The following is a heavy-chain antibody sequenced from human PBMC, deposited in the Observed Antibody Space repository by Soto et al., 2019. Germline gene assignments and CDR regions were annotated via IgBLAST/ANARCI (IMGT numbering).Heavy chain of an antibody. CDR3: ARVVRGVIRPFDY. CDR2: INHSGST. CDR1: GGSFSGYY. D-gene: IGHD3-10*01. V-gene: IGHV4-34*01. J-gene: IGHJ4*02. Sequence: SETLSLTCAVYGGSFSGYYWTWFRQPPGKGLEWIGEINHSGSTNYNPSLKSRVTISVDTSKNQFSLKLSSVTAADTAVYYCARVVRGVIRPFDYWGQGTLVTVSS.